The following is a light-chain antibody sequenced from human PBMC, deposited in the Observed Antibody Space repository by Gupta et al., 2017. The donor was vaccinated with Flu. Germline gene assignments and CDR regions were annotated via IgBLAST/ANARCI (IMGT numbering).Light chain of an antibody. CDR3: QQSHNNPRT. CDR2: TAS. CDR1: QTISVY. V-gene: IGKV1-39*01. Sequence: DIQMTQSPSSLSASVGDRVTITCRASQTISVYLNWYQQKPGRAPQLLIYTASNLQSGVPSRFSGSGSGTDFTLTINSLQPEDFATYYCQQSHNNPRTFGRGTKVEIK. J-gene: IGKJ4*02.